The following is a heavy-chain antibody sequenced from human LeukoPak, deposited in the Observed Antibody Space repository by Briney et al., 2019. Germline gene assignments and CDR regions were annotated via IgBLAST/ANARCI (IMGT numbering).Heavy chain of an antibody. Sequence: PGGSLRLSCAASGFTFSSYGMHWVRQAPGKGLEWVAVIWYDGSNKYYADSVKGRFTISRDNSKNTLYLQMNSLRAEDTAVYYCARDRVRGSSWYASFDYWGQGTLVTVSP. J-gene: IGHJ4*02. D-gene: IGHD6-13*01. CDR2: IWYDGSNK. V-gene: IGHV3-33*01. CDR1: GFTFSSYG. CDR3: ARDRVRGSSWYASFDY.